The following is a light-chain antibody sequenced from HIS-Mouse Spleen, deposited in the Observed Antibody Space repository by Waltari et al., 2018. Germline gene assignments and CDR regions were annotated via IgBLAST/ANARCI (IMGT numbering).Light chain of an antibody. CDR3: YSTDSSGNHRV. V-gene: IGLV3-10*01. CDR2: EDS. Sequence: SYELTQPPSVSVSPGQTARITCSGDALPKKYAYWYQQKSGQAPVLVSYEDSKRPSGIPERFAGSSSGTMATLTISGAQVEYEADYYCYSTDSSGNHRVFGGGTKLTVL. J-gene: IGLJ2*01. CDR1: ALPKKY.